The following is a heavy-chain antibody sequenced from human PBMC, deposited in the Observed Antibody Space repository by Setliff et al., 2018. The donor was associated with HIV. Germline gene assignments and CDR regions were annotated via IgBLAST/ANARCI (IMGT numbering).Heavy chain of an antibody. J-gene: IGHJ4*02. V-gene: IGHV1-18*01. CDR1: GYTFTSHG. CDR3: ASGPGWSFDY. Sequence: ASVKVSCKASGYTFTSHGISWVRQAPGQGLEWMGWISTYNDNTNYAQKLQGRVTMSTDTSTSTIYMELTSLRSDDTAVYYCASGPGWSFDYWGQGTLVTVSS. D-gene: IGHD3-3*01. CDR2: ISTYNDNT.